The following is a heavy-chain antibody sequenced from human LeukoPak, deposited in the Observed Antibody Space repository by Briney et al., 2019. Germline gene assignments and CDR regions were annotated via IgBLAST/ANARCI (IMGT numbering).Heavy chain of an antibody. CDR3: VRGFSGVVGDH. CDR1: GYSISSGYY. CDR2: IKDGGIT. Sequence: KPSETLSLTCAVSGYSISSGYYWSWIRLPPGKGLEWIGEIKDGGITNYNPSLRSRVTISKDTSNNQLSLKLHSATAADTAVYYCVRGFSGVVGDHWGQGSLVTVSS. D-gene: IGHD3-10*01. J-gene: IGHJ4*02. V-gene: IGHV4-34*01.